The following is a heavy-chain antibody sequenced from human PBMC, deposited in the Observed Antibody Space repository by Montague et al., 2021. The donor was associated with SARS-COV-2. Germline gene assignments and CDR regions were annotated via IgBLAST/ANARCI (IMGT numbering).Heavy chain of an antibody. CDR3: ARVERGYYYGLGVSAHFDY. V-gene: IGHV4-59*01. CDR2: NYYSGST. CDR1: GGSISSYY. Sequence: SETLSLTCTVSGGSISSYYWSWIRQPPGKGLEWIGYNYYSGSTNYNPSLKSRVTISVDTSKNQFSLKLSSVTAADTAVYYCARVERGYYYGLGVSAHFDYWGQGTTVTVSS. J-gene: IGHJ4*02. D-gene: IGHD3-10*01.